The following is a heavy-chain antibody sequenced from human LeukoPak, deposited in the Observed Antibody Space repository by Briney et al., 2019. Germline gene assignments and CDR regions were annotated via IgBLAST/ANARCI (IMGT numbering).Heavy chain of an antibody. V-gene: IGHV3-21*01. Sequence: GGSLRLSCAASGFTFSSYSMNGVRQAPGKGLEWVSSISSSSSYIYYADSVKGRFTISRDNAKNSLYLQMNSLRAEDTAVYYCARAIPKYCSSSGATDYWGQGTLVTVSS. CDR3: ARAIPKYCSSSGATDY. D-gene: IGHD6-6*01. CDR1: GFTFSSYS. J-gene: IGHJ4*02. CDR2: ISSSSSYI.